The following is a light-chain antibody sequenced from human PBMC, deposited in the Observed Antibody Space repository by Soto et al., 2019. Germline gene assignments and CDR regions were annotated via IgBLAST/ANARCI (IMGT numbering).Light chain of an antibody. Sequence: IVMTQSPSTLSSSPGERATLSCRASQSVSSSLAWYQQKPGQAPKLLIYGASTRATGIPARFSGSGSGTEFTLTISSLKSEDFAVYYGQQYNVCPRTFGQGTKVDIK. CDR1: QSVSSS. CDR3: QQYNVCPRT. V-gene: IGKV3-15*01. J-gene: IGKJ1*01. CDR2: GAS.